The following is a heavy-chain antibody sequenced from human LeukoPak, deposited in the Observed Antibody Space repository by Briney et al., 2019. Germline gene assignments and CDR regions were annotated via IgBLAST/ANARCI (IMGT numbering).Heavy chain of an antibody. CDR2: IKQDGSEK. V-gene: IGHV3-7*01. Sequence: GGSLRLSCAASGFTFSSYWMSWVRQAPGKGLEWVANIKQDGSEKYYVDSVKGRFTISRDDAKNSLYLQMNSLRVDDTATYYCARGRADGLLDFWGQGTLVTVSS. CDR3: ARGRADGLLDF. CDR1: GFTFSSYW. D-gene: IGHD2-8*01. J-gene: IGHJ4*02.